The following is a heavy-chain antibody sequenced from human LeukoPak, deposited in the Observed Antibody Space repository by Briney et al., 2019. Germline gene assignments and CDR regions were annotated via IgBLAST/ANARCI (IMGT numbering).Heavy chain of an antibody. V-gene: IGHV3-30-3*01. CDR3: ARSGPGLVINYFDY. CDR2: ISYGGSNK. D-gene: IGHD3/OR15-3a*01. CDR1: GFTFSSYA. J-gene: IGHJ4*02. Sequence: PGRSLRLSCAASGFTFSSYAMYWVRQAPGKGMEWVALISYGGSNKYYADSVKGRFTISRDNSKNTLYLQMNSLTAEDTAVYYCARSGPGLVINYFDYWGQGTLVTVSS.